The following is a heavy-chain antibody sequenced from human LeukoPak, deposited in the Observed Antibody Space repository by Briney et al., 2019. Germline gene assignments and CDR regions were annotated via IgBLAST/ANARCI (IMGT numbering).Heavy chain of an antibody. J-gene: IGHJ4*02. CDR1: GYTFTSYG. V-gene: IGHV1-46*01. CDR2: INPSGGST. D-gene: IGHD2-21*02. Sequence: ASVKVSCKASGYTFTSYGISWVRQAPGQGLEWMGIINPSGGSTSYAQKFQGRVTMTRDMSTSTVYMELSSLRSEDTAVYYCARGAYCGGDCYFDYWGQGTLVTVSS. CDR3: ARGAYCGGDCYFDY.